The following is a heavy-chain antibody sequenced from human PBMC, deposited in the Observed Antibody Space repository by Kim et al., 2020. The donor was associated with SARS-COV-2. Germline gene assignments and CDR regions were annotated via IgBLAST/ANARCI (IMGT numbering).Heavy chain of an antibody. D-gene: IGHD4-17*01. Sequence: SETLSLTCAVYGGSFSGYYWSWIRQPPGKGLEWIGEINHSGSTNYNPSLKSRVTISVDTSKNQFSLKLSSVTAADTAVYYCARGRAEGTVAYDYWGQGTLVTVSS. V-gene: IGHV4-34*01. CDR2: INHSGST. CDR1: GGSFSGYY. CDR3: ARGRAEGTVAYDY. J-gene: IGHJ4*02.